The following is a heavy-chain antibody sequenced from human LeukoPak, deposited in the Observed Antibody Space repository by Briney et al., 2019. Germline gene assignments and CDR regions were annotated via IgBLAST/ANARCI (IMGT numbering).Heavy chain of an antibody. D-gene: IGHD1-26*01. CDR3: AKGTYSGTYKAIDY. Sequence: GGSLRLSCAASGFTFSSYWMSWVRQAPGKGLEWVANIKQDGSQKYYVDSVKGRFSISRDNAKNSLYLQMNSLRAEDTAVYYCAKGTYSGTYKAIDYWGQGTLVTVSS. V-gene: IGHV3-7*01. CDR2: IKQDGSQK. J-gene: IGHJ4*02. CDR1: GFTFSSYW.